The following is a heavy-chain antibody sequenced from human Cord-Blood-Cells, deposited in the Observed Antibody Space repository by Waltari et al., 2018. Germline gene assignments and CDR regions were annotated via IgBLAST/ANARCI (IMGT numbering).Heavy chain of an antibody. CDR3: ARGLRYYGSGSYYNYYYYYMDV. J-gene: IGHJ6*03. CDR1: GGSISSYY. Sequence: QVQLQESGPGLVKPSETLSLTCTVSGGSISSYYWSWIRQPAGKGLEWIGRIYTSGSTNYNPPLKSRVTMSVDTSKNQFSLKLSSVTAADTAVYYCARGLRYYGSGSYYNYYYYYMDVWGKGTTVTVSS. CDR2: IYTSGST. D-gene: IGHD3-10*01. V-gene: IGHV4-4*07.